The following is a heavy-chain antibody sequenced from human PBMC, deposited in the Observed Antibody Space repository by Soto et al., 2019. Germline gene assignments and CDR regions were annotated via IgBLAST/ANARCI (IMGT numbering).Heavy chain of an antibody. V-gene: IGHV3-30*18. CDR1: GFTFSSYG. Sequence: QVQLVESGGGVVQPGRSLRLSCAASGFTFSSYGMHWVRQAPGKGLEWVAVISYDGSNKYYADSVKGRFTISRDNSKNTLYLQMNSLRAEDTAVYYCAKDSSSWYVHRLDYWGQGTLVTVSS. J-gene: IGHJ4*02. CDR2: ISYDGSNK. D-gene: IGHD6-13*01. CDR3: AKDSSSWYVHRLDY.